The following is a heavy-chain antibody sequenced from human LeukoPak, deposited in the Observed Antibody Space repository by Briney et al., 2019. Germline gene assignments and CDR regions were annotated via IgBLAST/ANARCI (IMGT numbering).Heavy chain of an antibody. CDR2: ISAYNGNT. CDR1: GYTFTSYG. D-gene: IGHD3-3*01. J-gene: IGHJ4*02. V-gene: IGHV1-18*01. CDR3: ARDPVIRGYYDFWSGYNGFYY. Sequence: ASVKVSCKASGYTFTSYGISWVRQAPGQGLEWMGWISAYNGNTNYAQKLQGRVTMTTDTSTSTAYMELRSLRSDDTAVYYCARDPVIRGYYDFWSGYNGFYYWGQGTLVTVSS.